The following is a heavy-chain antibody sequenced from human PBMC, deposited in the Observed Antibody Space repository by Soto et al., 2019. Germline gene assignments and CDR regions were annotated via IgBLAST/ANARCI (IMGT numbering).Heavy chain of an antibody. Sequence: SETLSLTCTVSGDSINSSSYYWGWVSQPPGKGLEWIGSIYYSGSTYYNPSLKSRVTISVDTSKNQFSLKLSSVTAADTAVYYCARIAAAGFDYWGQGTLVTVSS. J-gene: IGHJ4*02. CDR3: ARIAAAGFDY. D-gene: IGHD6-13*01. V-gene: IGHV4-39*01. CDR2: IYYSGST. CDR1: GDSINSSSYY.